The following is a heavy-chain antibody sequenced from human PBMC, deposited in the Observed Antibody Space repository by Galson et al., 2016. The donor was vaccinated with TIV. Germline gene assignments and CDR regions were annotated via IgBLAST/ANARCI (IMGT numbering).Heavy chain of an antibody. V-gene: IGHV3-30*02. Sequence: SLRLSCATSGFTFSSYGIHWVRQAPGKGLEWVAFIRYDGSNKYYADSVKGRFTISRDNSKNKVYLQMNGLRAEDTALYCCAKDSTTTLYYMDVWGKGTTVTVSS. CDR1: GFTFSSYG. D-gene: IGHD4-17*01. CDR2: IRYDGSNK. J-gene: IGHJ6*03. CDR3: AKDSTTTLYYMDV.